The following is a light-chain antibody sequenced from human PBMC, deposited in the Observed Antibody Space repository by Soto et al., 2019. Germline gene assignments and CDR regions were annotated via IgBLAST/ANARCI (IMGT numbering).Light chain of an antibody. CDR2: AAS. Sequence: DIQMTQSPSSLSASVGDRVTITCRASQNINNYLHWYQQRPGKAPKLLIYAASTLQDGVPSRFSGSGSGTEFTLTISSLQSEDFAVYYCQQYSDWPLVGPGTKVDTK. V-gene: IGKV1-39*01. J-gene: IGKJ3*01. CDR3: QQYSDWPL. CDR1: QNINNY.